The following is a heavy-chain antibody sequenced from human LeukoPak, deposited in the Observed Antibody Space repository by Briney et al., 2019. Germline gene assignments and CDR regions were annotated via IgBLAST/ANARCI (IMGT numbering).Heavy chain of an antibody. CDR3: ASSYGAAAGN. Sequence: ASVKVSCKASGYTFTGYYMHWVRQAPGQGLEWMGWMNPNSGNTGYAQKFQGRVTMTRNTSISTAYMELSSLRSEDTAVYYCASSYGAAAGNWGQGTLVTVSS. CDR2: MNPNSGNT. J-gene: IGHJ4*02. D-gene: IGHD6-13*01. V-gene: IGHV1-8*02. CDR1: GYTFTGYY.